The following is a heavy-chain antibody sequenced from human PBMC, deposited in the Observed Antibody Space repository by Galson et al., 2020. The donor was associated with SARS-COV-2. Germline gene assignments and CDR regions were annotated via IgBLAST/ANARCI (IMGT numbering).Heavy chain of an antibody. V-gene: IGHV3-33*01. D-gene: IGHD3-10*01. Sequence: GGSLRLSCAASGFTFSSYGMHWVRQAPGKGLEWVAVIWYDGSNKYYADSVKGRFTISRDNSKNTLYLQMNSLRAEDTAVYYCARDHFTVRGRASFHYYGMDVWGQGTTVTVSS. CDR2: IWYDGSNK. J-gene: IGHJ6*02. CDR1: GFTFSSYG. CDR3: ARDHFTVRGRASFHYYGMDV.